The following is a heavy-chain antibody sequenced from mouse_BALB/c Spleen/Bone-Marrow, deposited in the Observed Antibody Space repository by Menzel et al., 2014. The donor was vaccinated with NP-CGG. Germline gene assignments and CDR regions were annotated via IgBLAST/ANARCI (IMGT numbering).Heavy chain of an antibody. CDR2: INPESNTI. CDR1: GFDFSRYW. Sequence: EVQLVESGGGLVQPGGSLKLSCAASGFDFSRYWMSWVRRAPGKGLQWIGEINPESNTINYTPSLKDKFIISRDNAKNTLYLQMSKVRSEDTALYCCARLGYYGWFAYWGQGTLVTVSA. J-gene: IGHJ3*01. D-gene: IGHD2-3*01. V-gene: IGHV4-1*02. CDR3: ARLGYYGWFAY.